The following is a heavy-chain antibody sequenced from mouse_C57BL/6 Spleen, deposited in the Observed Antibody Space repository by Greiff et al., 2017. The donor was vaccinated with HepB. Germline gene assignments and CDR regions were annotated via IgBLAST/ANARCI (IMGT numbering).Heavy chain of an antibody. D-gene: IGHD3-1*01. CDR3: ARSGAMDY. J-gene: IGHJ4*01. Sequence: VQLQQSGPELVKPGASVKISCKASGYAFSSSWMNWVKQRPGKGLEWIGRIYPGDGDTNYNGKFKGKATLTADKPSSTAYMHLSSLTSEDSAVSFCARSGAMDYWGQGTSVTVSS. V-gene: IGHV1-82*01. CDR1: GYAFSSSW. CDR2: IYPGDGDT.